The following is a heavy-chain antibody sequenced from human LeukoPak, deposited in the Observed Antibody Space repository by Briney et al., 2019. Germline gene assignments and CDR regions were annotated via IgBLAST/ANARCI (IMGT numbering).Heavy chain of an antibody. J-gene: IGHJ5*02. Sequence: PSETLSLTCTASGGSISSYCWSWVRQPPRKGLEWIGYIYTSGRIDYNPSLKSRVTMSVDTSKNQLSMELRFLTAADTAVYYCATSYDAKTAPYDLWGQGTLVTVSS. CDR3: ATSYDAKTAPYDL. D-gene: IGHD3-3*01. CDR1: GGSISSYC. CDR2: IYTSGRI. V-gene: IGHV4-4*09.